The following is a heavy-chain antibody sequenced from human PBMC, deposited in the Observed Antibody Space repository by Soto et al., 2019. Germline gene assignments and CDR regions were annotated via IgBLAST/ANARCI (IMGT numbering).Heavy chain of an antibody. J-gene: IGHJ4*02. Sequence: ASVKVSCKVSGYTLTELSMHWVRQAPGKGLEWMGGFDPEDGETIYAQKFQGRVTMTEDTSTDTAYMELSSLRSEDTAVYYCATSPSGYYGDYDFDYWGQGTLVTVSS. CDR1: GYTLTELS. CDR2: FDPEDGET. D-gene: IGHD4-17*01. V-gene: IGHV1-24*01. CDR3: ATSPSGYYGDYDFDY.